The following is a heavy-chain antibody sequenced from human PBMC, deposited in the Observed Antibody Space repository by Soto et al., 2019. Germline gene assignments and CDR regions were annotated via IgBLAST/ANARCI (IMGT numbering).Heavy chain of an antibody. CDR1: GGSISSSNW. V-gene: IGHV4-4*02. CDR2: IYHSGST. J-gene: IGHJ4*02. D-gene: IGHD5-18*01. CDR3: ARDRGYSYGTFDY. Sequence: PSETLSLTCAVSGGSISSSNWWSWVRQPPGKGLEWIGEIYHSGSTNYNPSLKSRVTISVDKSKNHFSLKLSSVTAADTAVYYCARDRGYSYGTFDYWGQGTLVTVSS.